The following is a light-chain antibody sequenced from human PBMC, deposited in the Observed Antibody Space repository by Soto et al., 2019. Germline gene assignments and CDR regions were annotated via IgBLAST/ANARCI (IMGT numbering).Light chain of an antibody. V-gene: IGLV2-14*01. CDR3: CAYTRSYTWV. Sequence: QSALPQPASVSGSPRQSITISCTGTSSDVGDGDFVSCYHQRPANAPQLMIYKVSNRPSGVSNRCSGAKSGNTASLTISGLQAEDEADYYCCAYTRSYTWVFGGGTKLTVL. CDR1: SSDVGDGDF. CDR2: KVS. J-gene: IGLJ3*02.